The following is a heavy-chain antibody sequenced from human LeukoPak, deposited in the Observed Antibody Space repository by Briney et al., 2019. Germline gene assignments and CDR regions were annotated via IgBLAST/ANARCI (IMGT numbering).Heavy chain of an antibody. Sequence: GGSLRLSCTASGFTVSDNYMNWVRQAPGKGLEWVSSISSSSIYIYYVDSVKGRFTISRDNAKNSLYLQMNSLRAEDTAVYYCARAFWQQGSNWFDPWGQGTLVTVSS. CDR3: ARAFWQQGSNWFDP. D-gene: IGHD6-13*01. J-gene: IGHJ5*02. V-gene: IGHV3-21*01. CDR2: ISSSSIYI. CDR1: GFTVSDNY.